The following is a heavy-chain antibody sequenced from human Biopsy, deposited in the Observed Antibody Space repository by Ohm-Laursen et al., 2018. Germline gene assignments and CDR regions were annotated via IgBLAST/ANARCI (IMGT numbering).Heavy chain of an antibody. V-gene: IGHV4-59*01. CDR2: IYYSGCT. CDR1: AGTISSDY. Sequence: GTLSLTSSVSAGTISSDYWSRIPQTPGQGLEWIGYIYYSGCTNYTPSLKSRVTISVDTSKNQFPLRLNSVTAADTAVYYCARATNSAGWPYYYFYGMDVWGQGTTVTVSS. CDR3: ARATNSAGWPYYYFYGMDV. J-gene: IGHJ6*02. D-gene: IGHD6-19*01.